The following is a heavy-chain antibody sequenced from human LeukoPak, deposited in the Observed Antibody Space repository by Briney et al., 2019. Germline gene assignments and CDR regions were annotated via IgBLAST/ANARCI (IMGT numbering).Heavy chain of an antibody. D-gene: IGHD5/OR15-5a*01. J-gene: IGHJ3*01. CDR1: GGSISDYY. Sequence: SETLSLTCTVSGGSISDYYCSWIRQPPGKGLEWIGHIYYSGNTNYNPSLKSRVTISVDTSKDQFSLKLSSVTAADTAVYYCARVSVQGVAFDFWGQGTMVTVSS. CDR2: IYYSGNT. V-gene: IGHV4-59*08. CDR3: ARVSVQGVAFDF.